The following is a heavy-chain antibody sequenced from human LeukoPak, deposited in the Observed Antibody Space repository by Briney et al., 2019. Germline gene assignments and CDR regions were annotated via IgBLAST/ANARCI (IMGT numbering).Heavy chain of an antibody. CDR1: GFTFSSYA. CDR3: AKGEYSSGQEDV. J-gene: IGHJ6*02. Sequence: GGSLRLSCAASGFTFSSYAMSWVRQAPGKGLEWVSAISGSGGSTYYADSVKGRFTISRDNSKNTLYLLMNSLRAEDTAVYYCAKGEYSSGQEDVWGQGTTVTVSS. D-gene: IGHD6-19*01. V-gene: IGHV3-23*01. CDR2: ISGSGGST.